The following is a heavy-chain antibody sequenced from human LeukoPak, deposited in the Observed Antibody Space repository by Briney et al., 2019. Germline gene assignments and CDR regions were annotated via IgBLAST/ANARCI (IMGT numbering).Heavy chain of an antibody. J-gene: IGHJ4*02. Sequence: ASVKVSCKASGYTFTSYDINWVRQATGQGLEWMGWISAYNGNTNYAQKLQGRVTMTTDTSTSTAYMELRSLRSDDTAVYYCARDLLLWFGELPDYWGQGTLVTVSS. CDR3: ARDLLLWFGELPDY. V-gene: IGHV1-18*01. CDR1: GYTFTSYD. D-gene: IGHD3-10*01. CDR2: ISAYNGNT.